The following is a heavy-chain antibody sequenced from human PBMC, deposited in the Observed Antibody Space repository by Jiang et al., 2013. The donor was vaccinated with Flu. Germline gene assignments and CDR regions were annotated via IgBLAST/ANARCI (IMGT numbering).Heavy chain of an antibody. CDR3: ARVSLQLERRPFDY. V-gene: IGHV4-34*01. CDR2: INHSGST. J-gene: IGHJ4*02. D-gene: IGHD1-1*01. CDR1: VGPSVVTT. Sequence: GSGLVKPSGDPCPSPALSMVGPSVVTTGAGSASPPGKGLEWIGEINHSGSTNYNPSLKSRVTISVDTSKNQFSLKLSSVTAADTAVYYCARVSLQLERRPFDYWGQGTPGHRLL.